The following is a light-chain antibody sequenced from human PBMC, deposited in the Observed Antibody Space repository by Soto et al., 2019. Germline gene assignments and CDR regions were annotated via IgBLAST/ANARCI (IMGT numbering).Light chain of an antibody. CDR1: SSDVGAYKY. Sequence: QSALTQPPSASGSPGQSVTISCTGTSSDVGAYKYVSWYQQYPGKAPKLMIYEVTKRPSGVPDRFSGSKSGNTASLTVSGLQAEDEADYYCTSYVGNNIWVFGGGDQLAVL. CDR3: TSYVGNNIWV. CDR2: EVT. J-gene: IGLJ3*02. V-gene: IGLV2-8*01.